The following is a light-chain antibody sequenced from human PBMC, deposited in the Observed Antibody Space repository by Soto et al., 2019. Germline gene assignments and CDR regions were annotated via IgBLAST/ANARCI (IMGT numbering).Light chain of an antibody. CDR3: QQYNTYSWT. CDR1: QSLSGW. V-gene: IGKV1-5*03. J-gene: IGKJ1*01. CDR2: KAS. Sequence: DIQMTQSPSTLSASVGDGVTITCRASQSLSGWLAWYQQKPGKAPKLLIYKASNLESGVPSRFSGSGSGTEFTLTISSLQPDDFATYYCQQYNTYSWTFGQGTKVEIK.